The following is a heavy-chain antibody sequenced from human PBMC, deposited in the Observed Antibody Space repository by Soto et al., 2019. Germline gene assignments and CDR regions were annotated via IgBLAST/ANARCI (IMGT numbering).Heavy chain of an antibody. CDR1: GGSVSGYY. J-gene: IGHJ5*02. CDR2: INHTGRT. CDR3: ATFITNFGLKLPQFDL. D-gene: IGHD3-3*01. V-gene: IGHV4-34*01. Sequence: SETLSLTYAVYGGSVSGYYWNWIRQPPGKGLEWIGEINHTGRTHYNPSLKSRVTMSVDTSKNQFSLRLRSVTAADTAIYYWATFITNFGLKLPQFDLCGQGPQVTVSS.